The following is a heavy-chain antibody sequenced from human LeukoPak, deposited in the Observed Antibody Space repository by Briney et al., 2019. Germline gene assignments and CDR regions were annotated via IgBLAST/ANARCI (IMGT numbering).Heavy chain of an antibody. J-gene: IGHJ4*02. CDR1: GGSISTYY. V-gene: IGHV4-4*07. CDR3: ARSLGYTYGYADY. Sequence: PSETLSLTCTVSGGSISTYYWSWIRQPAGKGLEWLGRIYVSGSTNYNPSLKSRVAMSLDTSKTQFSLKLGSVTAADTAVYYCARSLGYTYGYADYWGQGTLVTVSS. CDR2: IYVSGST. D-gene: IGHD5-18*01.